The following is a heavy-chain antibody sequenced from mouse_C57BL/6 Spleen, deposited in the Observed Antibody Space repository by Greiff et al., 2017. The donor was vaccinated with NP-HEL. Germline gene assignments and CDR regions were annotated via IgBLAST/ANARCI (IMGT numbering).Heavy chain of an antibody. CDR1: GFSFNTYA. D-gene: IGHD2-4*01. CDR3: GRQEVYYDYDGYFDV. Sequence: EVKLVESGGGLVQPKGSLKLSCAASGFSFNTYAMNWVRQAPGKGLEWVARIRSKSNNYATYYADSVKDRFTISRDDSESMLYLQMNNLKTEETAMYYCGRQEVYYDYDGYFDVWGTGTTVTVSS. J-gene: IGHJ1*03. CDR2: IRSKSNNYAT. V-gene: IGHV10-1*01.